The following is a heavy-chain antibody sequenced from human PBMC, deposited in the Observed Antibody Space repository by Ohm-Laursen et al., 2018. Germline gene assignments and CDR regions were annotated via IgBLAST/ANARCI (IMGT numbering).Heavy chain of an antibody. J-gene: IGHJ4*02. Sequence: SLRLSCAASGFTFNSYSINWVRQAPGKGLEWVSSISSTSTYIYYADSVKGRFTISRDNAKNSLYLQMNSLRAEDTAVYYCARDAYDFWSGYNVYWGQGTLVTVSS. CDR1: GFTFNSYS. V-gene: IGHV3-21*04. D-gene: IGHD3-3*01. CDR3: ARDAYDFWSGYNVY. CDR2: ISSTSTYI.